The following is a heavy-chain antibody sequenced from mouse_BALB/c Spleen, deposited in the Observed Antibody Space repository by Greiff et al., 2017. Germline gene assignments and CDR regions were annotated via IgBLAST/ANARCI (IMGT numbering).Heavy chain of an antibody. Sequence: QVQLQQSGAELVRPGASVTLSCKASGYTFTDYEMHWVKQTPVHGLEWIGAIDPETGGTAYNQKFKGKATLTADKSSSTAYMELRSLTSEDSAVYYCTRWGEVRQPYYFDYWGQGTTLTVSS. V-gene: IGHV1-15*01. CDR2: IDPETGGT. CDR3: TRWGEVRQPYYFDY. J-gene: IGHJ2*01. D-gene: IGHD2-14*01. CDR1: GYTFTDYE.